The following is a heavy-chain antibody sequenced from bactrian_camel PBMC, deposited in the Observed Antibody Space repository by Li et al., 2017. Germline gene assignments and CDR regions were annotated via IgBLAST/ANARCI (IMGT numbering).Heavy chain of an antibody. J-gene: IGHJ6*01. CDR1: EYAYSYYC. V-gene: IGHV3S1*01. D-gene: IGHD1*01. CDR3: ATRPLNYACTWTIQPLDFRH. CDR2: IYTGTGGT. Sequence: HVQLVESGGGSVQAGGSLKLSCLASEYAYSYYCLGWFRQAPGKEREGVATIYTGTGGTYLADSVKGRFTISRDYAKNSLNLHMDNLEPEDSGMYYCATRPLNYACTWTIQPLDFRHWGAGTQVTVS.